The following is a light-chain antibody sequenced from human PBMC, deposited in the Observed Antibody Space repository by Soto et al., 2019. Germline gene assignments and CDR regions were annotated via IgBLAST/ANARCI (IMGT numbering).Light chain of an antibody. Sequence: EIVMTQSPATLSVSPGERATLSCRASQSVFSSLAWYQQRPGQAPRLLIYGSATRATGIPDRFSGSGSGTEFTLTIRSLHSEDSAVYYCPQYHSWPAVGQGPRVEIQ. CDR1: QSVFSS. V-gene: IGKV3-15*01. J-gene: IGKJ1*01. CDR2: GSA. CDR3: PQYHSWPA.